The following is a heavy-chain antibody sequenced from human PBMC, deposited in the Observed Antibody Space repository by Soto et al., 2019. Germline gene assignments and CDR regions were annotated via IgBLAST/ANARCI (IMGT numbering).Heavy chain of an antibody. Sequence: QVQLVQSGAEVKKPGSSVKVSCKASGGTFSSYAISWVRQAPGQGLEWMGGIIPIFGTANYAQKFQGRVTITADESTSTAYRELSSLRSEDTAVYYCARAIPMTTVTTFSPAFDYWGQGTLVTVSS. CDR1: GGTFSSYA. V-gene: IGHV1-69*12. D-gene: IGHD4-17*01. CDR3: ARAIPMTTVTTFSPAFDY. J-gene: IGHJ4*02. CDR2: IIPIFGTA.